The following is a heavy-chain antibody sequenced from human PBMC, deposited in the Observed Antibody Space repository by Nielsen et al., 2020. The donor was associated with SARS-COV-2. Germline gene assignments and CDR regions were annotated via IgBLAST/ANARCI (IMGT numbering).Heavy chain of an antibody. CDR2: IWYDGSRE. J-gene: IGHJ4*02. CDR3: ARAYRTGTFPDH. CDR1: GFSFSYYA. V-gene: IGHV3-33*01. D-gene: IGHD1/OR15-1a*01. Sequence: GGSLRLSCAASGFSFSYYAIHWVRQAPGKGLEWVAIIWYDGSREYYADSVKGRFTISRDNSKNTLYLQMNSLRADYTAVYYCARAYRTGTFPDHWGQGTLVTVSS.